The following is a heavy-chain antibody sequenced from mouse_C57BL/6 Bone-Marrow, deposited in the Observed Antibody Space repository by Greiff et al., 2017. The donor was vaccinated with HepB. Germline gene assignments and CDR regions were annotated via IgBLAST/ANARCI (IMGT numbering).Heavy chain of an antibody. Sequence: VQLKESGGGLVKPGGSLKLSCAASGFTFSSYAMSWVRQTPEKRLEWVATISDGGSYTYYPDNVKGRFTISRDNAKNNLYLQMSHLKSEDTAMYYCARDYYGKGFDYWGQGTTLTVSS. V-gene: IGHV5-4*01. J-gene: IGHJ2*01. D-gene: IGHD1-1*01. CDR3: ARDYYGKGFDY. CDR1: GFTFSSYA. CDR2: ISDGGSYT.